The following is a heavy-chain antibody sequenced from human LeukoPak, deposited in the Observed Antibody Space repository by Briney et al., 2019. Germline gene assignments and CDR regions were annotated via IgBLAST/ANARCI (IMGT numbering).Heavy chain of an antibody. Sequence: PGGSLRLSCAASGFTFSSYGMHWVRQAPGKGLEWVAVIWYDGSNKYYADSVKGRFTISRDNSKNTLYLQMNSLRAEDTAVYYCAREGSSWYFAGVPPNRYYYYGMDVWGQGTTVTVSS. CDR3: AREGSSWYFAGVPPNRYYYYGMDV. V-gene: IGHV3-33*01. D-gene: IGHD6-13*01. J-gene: IGHJ6*02. CDR2: IWYDGSNK. CDR1: GFTFSSYG.